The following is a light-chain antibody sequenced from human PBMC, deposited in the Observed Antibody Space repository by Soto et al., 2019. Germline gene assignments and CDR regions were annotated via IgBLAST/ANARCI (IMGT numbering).Light chain of an antibody. CDR3: QQYGSSPP. Sequence: EIVLTQSPGTLSLSPGERATLSCRASQSVSSSYLAWYQQKPGQAPRLLIYGASSRATGIPDRFSGSGSGTDFTLTISRLEPEDFAVYYCQQYGSSPPFGGGTKADIK. CDR1: QSVSSSY. V-gene: IGKV3-20*01. J-gene: IGKJ4*01. CDR2: GAS.